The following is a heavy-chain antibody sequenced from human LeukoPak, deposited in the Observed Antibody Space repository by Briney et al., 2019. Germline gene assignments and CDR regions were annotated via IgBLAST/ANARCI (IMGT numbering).Heavy chain of an antibody. CDR3: AIQETTVTTYDY. V-gene: IGHV3-23*01. J-gene: IGHJ4*02. CDR1: GFTFSSYA. CDR2: ISGSGGST. Sequence: AGGSLRLSCAASGFTFSSYAMSWVRQAPGKGLEWVSAISGSGGSTYHADSVKGRFTISRDNSKNTLYLQMNSLRAEDTAVYYCAIQETTVTTYDYWGQGTLVTVSS. D-gene: IGHD4-17*01.